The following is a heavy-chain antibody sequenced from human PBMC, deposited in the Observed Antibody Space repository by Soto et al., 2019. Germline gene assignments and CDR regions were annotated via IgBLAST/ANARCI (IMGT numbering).Heavy chain of an antibody. CDR2: ISGSGRNT. D-gene: IGHD3-10*01. Sequence: GGSLRLSCAASGFTFSNYAMNWVRQAPGKGLEWVSSISGSGRNTYYADYVKGRLTISRDSSKNTLYLQMNSLRVEDTGVYYCAKVLNGSGSFTSYYHYGMDVWGQGTTVTVSS. CDR3: AKVLNGSGSFTSYYHYGMDV. CDR1: GFTFSNYA. J-gene: IGHJ6*02. V-gene: IGHV3-23*01.